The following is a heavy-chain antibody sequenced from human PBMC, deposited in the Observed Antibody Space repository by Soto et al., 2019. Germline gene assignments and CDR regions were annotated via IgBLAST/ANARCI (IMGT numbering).Heavy chain of an antibody. CDR3: ARTLSWRRGPFDS. CDR1: GFIFNTYS. V-gene: IGHV3-48*02. D-gene: IGHD2-15*01. CDR2: ISGSSQTI. Sequence: PVGSLRLSCAASGFIFNTYSMNWVRQAPGKGLEWVSYISGSSQTIFYADSVRGRFTISRDNANNSTYLQMVSLRDEDTAVYYCARTLSWRRGPFDSWGRGTLVTVSS. J-gene: IGHJ4*02.